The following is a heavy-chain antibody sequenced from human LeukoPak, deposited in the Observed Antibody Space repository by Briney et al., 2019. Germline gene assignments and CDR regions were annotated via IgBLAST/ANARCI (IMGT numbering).Heavy chain of an antibody. Sequence: ASVKVSCKASGYTFTGYHMHWVRQAPGQGLEWMGWINSYSGDTNYAQKFQGRVTMARDTSISTAYMELSRLRSDDTAVYYCARVRYDFWSGYYKEDAFDIWGQGTMVTVSS. D-gene: IGHD3-3*01. J-gene: IGHJ3*02. CDR3: ARVRYDFWSGYYKEDAFDI. CDR1: GYTFTGYH. V-gene: IGHV1-2*02. CDR2: INSYSGDT.